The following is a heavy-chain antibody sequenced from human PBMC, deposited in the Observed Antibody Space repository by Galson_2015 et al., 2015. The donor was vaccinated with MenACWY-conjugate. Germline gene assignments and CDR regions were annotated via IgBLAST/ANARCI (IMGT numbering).Heavy chain of an antibody. CDR3: AKVNSHWRDFDF. D-gene: IGHD1-1*01. CDR2: VSGSGSYT. J-gene: IGHJ4*02. V-gene: IGHV3-23*01. Sequence: SLRPSCAASGFTFSSYWMHWVRQAPGRGVEWGSSVSGSGSYTNYTHSLKGRVSISRDNSDNHVFLHLNSLRAEDTAVYSCAKVNSHWRDFDFWGQGTLVTVSS. CDR1: GFTFSSYW.